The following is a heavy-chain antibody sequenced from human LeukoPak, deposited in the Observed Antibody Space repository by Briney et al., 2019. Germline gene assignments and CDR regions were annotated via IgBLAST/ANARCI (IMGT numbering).Heavy chain of an antibody. CDR2: ISSSGTTI. CDR3: AREFVGGHTYDH. Sequence: GGSLRLSCAASGFTFRDYYMSWIRQAPGKGLEWVSYISSSGTTIYHADSVKGRFTISRDNAKNSLYLQMNSLRVEDTAVYYCAREFVGGHTYDHWGQGTLVTVSS. D-gene: IGHD1-26*01. J-gene: IGHJ4*02. V-gene: IGHV3-11*01. CDR1: GFTFRDYY.